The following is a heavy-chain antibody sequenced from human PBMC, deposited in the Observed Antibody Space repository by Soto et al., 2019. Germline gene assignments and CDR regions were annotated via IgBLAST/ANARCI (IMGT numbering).Heavy chain of an antibody. CDR1: GGSISSGGYY. D-gene: IGHD4-17*01. CDR3: ARGQEYYGDYVDWFDP. Sequence: QVQLQESGPGLVKPSQTLSLTCTVSGGSISSGGYYWSWIRQHPGTGLEWIGYISYSGSTYYNPSLKSRVTISVDTSKNQFSLKLSSVTAADTAVYYCARGQEYYGDYVDWFDPWGQGTLVTVSS. J-gene: IGHJ5*02. CDR2: ISYSGST. V-gene: IGHV4-31*03.